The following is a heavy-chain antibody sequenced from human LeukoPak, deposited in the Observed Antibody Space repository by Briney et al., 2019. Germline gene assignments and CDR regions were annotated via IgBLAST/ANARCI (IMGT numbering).Heavy chain of an antibody. Sequence: PGGSLRLSCAASGFTFSSYCMSWVRQAPGKGLEWVAKIKQDGSEKYYVDSVKGRCTISRDNAKNSLYLQMSSLRAEDTAVYYCARVRGCCYFDYWGQGASVTVSS. V-gene: IGHV3-7*01. CDR2: IKQDGSEK. D-gene: IGHD2-15*01. J-gene: IGHJ4*02. CDR3: ARVRGCCYFDY. CDR1: GFTFSSYC.